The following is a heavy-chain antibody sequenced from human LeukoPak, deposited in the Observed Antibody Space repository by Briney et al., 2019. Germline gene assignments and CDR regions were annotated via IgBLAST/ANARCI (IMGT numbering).Heavy chain of an antibody. CDR1: GGSISSYY. CDR3: ARYSGSYPHDAFDI. V-gene: IGHV4-59*01. J-gene: IGHJ3*02. D-gene: IGHD1-26*01. CDR2: IYYSGST. Sequence: PSETLSLTCTVSGGSISSYYWSWIRQPPGKGPEWIGYIYYSGSTSYNPSLKSRVTISVDTSKNHFSLKLSSVTAADTAVYYCARYSGSYPHDAFDIWGQGTMVTVSS.